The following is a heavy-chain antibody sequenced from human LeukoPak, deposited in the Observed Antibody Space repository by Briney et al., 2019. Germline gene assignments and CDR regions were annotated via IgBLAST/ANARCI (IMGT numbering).Heavy chain of an antibody. CDR1: GYIFTGYY. Sequence: ASVKVSCKASGYIFTGYYIYWVRQAPGQGLEWMGWINPNSGATNYAQKFQGRVIMTRDTSISTAYMEVRRLRSDDTAVYYCARDAQFIVVVPAAKLNYMDVWGRGTTVTVSS. D-gene: IGHD2-2*01. CDR3: ARDAQFIVVVPAAKLNYMDV. J-gene: IGHJ6*03. V-gene: IGHV1-2*02. CDR2: INPNSGAT.